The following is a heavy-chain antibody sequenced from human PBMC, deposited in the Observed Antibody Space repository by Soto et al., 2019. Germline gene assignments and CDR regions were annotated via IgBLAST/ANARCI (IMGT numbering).Heavy chain of an antibody. J-gene: IGHJ6*02. D-gene: IGHD2-15*01. CDR3: AGVYGGEYYYYGMDV. V-gene: IGHV3-33*01. Sequence: QVQLVESGGGAVQPGRSLRLSCAASGFTFNSYGMHWVRQAPGKGLEWVAVIWYDGSNKYYVDSVKGRFTISRDNSKNTLHEQMNSLKADDTAVYYGAGVYGGEYYYYGMDVWGQGTTVTVSS. CDR1: GFTFNSYG. CDR2: IWYDGSNK.